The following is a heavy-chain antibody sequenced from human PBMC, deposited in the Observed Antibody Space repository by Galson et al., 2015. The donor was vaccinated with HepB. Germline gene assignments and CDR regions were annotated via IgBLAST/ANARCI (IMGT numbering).Heavy chain of an antibody. Sequence: SLRLSCAASGFTFSSYAMSWVRQAPGKGLVWVSAISGSGGSTYYADSVKGRFTISRDNSKNTLYLQMNSLRAEDTAVYYCAKDLGSGWYRDFDYWGQGTLVTVSS. CDR3: AKDLGSGWYRDFDY. CDR2: ISGSGGST. D-gene: IGHD6-19*01. CDR1: GFTFSSYA. V-gene: IGHV3-23*01. J-gene: IGHJ4*02.